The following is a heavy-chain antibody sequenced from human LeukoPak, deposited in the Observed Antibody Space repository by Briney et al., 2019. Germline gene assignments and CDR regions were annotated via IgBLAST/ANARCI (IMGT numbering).Heavy chain of an antibody. D-gene: IGHD4-17*01. CDR2: MSSDGSKK. V-gene: IGHV3-30-3*02. J-gene: IGHJ4*02. CDR1: GFTFSSYA. Sequence: PGGSLRLSCAASGFTFSSYAMHWVRQAPGKGLEWVAVMSSDGSKKYYADSVKGRFTISRDNSKNTLYPQMNSLRAEDAAVYYCAKKFTGTTVISGDYFDYWGQGTLVTVSS. CDR3: AKKFTGTTVISGDYFDY.